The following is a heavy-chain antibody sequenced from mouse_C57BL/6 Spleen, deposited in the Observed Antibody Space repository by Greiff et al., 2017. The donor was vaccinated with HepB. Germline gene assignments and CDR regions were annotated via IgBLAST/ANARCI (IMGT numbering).Heavy chain of an antibody. D-gene: IGHD1-1*01. V-gene: IGHV3-6*01. CDR2: ISYDGSN. J-gene: IGHJ3*01. Sequence: EVQLQESGPGLVKPSRSLSLTCSVTGYSITSGYYWNWIRQFPGNKLEWMGYISYDGSNNYNPSLKNRISITRDTSKNQFFLKLNSVTTEDTATYYCAREGGLTRAWFAYWGQGTLVTVSA. CDR1: GYSITSGYY. CDR3: AREGGLTRAWFAY.